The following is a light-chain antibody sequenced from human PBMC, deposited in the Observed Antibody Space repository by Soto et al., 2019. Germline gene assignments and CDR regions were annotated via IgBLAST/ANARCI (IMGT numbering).Light chain of an antibody. Sequence: EIVMTQSPATLSVSPGDRATLSCRASQSVSSSLAWYQQIHGQAPRLLIYDASTRATGIPARFGGSGSGTELTLTIRSLQSEDFAVYYSQQYNNWPPLTFGGGTKVELK. V-gene: IGKV3-15*01. CDR2: DAS. CDR1: QSVSSS. J-gene: IGKJ4*01. CDR3: QQYNNWPPLT.